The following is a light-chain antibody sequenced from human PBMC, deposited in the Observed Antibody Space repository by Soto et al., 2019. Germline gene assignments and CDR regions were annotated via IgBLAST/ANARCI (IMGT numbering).Light chain of an antibody. CDR1: SGHSTYI. CDR3: KTWYSNSLI. CDR2: LEGSGNY. J-gene: IGLJ2*01. V-gene: IGLV4-60*03. Sequence: QLVLTQSSSASASLGSSVKLTCTLSSGHSTYIISWHQHQPGKAPRYLMKLEGSGNYNKGSGVPDRFSGSSSGADRYLIISNLQSEDEADYYCKTWYSNSLIFGGGTKLTVL.